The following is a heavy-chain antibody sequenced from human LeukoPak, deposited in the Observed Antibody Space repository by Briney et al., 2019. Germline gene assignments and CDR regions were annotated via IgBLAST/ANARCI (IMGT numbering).Heavy chain of an antibody. CDR1: GYPFTTYE. CDR2: VHPDTGYA. CDR3: ARGPRNDP. Sequence: ASVKVSCKTSGYPFTTYEINWVRQAAGQGLEWMGWVHPDTGYADYAQKFQGRVTMTSDTSISTAYMELSSLRSDDTAVYFCARGPRNDPWGQGTLATVSS. D-gene: IGHD1-14*01. J-gene: IGHJ5*02. V-gene: IGHV1-8*01.